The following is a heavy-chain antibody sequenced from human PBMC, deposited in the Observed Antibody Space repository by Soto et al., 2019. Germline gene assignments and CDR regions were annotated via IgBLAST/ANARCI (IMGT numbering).Heavy chain of an antibody. V-gene: IGHV5-51*01. CDR1: GYSFTSYW. CDR2: IYPGDSDT. D-gene: IGHD5-12*01. Sequence: GESLKISCKGSGYSFTSYWIGWVRQMPGKGLEWMGIIYPGDSDTRYSPSFQGQVTISADKSISTAFLQWSSLKASDTAMYCCARGEEEMASIFDYWGQGTLVTVSS. J-gene: IGHJ4*02. CDR3: ARGEEEMASIFDY.